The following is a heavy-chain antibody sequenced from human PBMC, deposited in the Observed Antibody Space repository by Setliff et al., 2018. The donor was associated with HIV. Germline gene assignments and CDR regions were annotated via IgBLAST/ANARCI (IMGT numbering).Heavy chain of an antibody. CDR2: IWYDGSRK. J-gene: IGHJ4*02. CDR1: GFTFSSYG. CDR3: AKGHWTFDN. V-gene: IGHV3-33*03. Sequence: GESLRLSCGASGFTFSSYGMHWVHQAPGKGLEWVAVIWYDGSRKYYADSVKGRVTISRDNSKNTLFLQMNSLRAEDTAVYYCAKGHWTFDNWGQGTLVTVSS. D-gene: IGHD1-1*01.